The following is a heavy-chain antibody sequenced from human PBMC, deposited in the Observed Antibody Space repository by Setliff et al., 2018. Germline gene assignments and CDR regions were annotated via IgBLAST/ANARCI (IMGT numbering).Heavy chain of an antibody. J-gene: IGHJ4*02. CDR2: ISSSSSTI. D-gene: IGHD6-19*01. V-gene: IGHV3-48*04. Sequence: GGSLRLSCGTSGFTFDVSGMSWVRQAPGKGLEWVSYISSSSSTIYYADSVKGRFTISRDNAKNSLYLQMNSLRADDTAVYYCATTRSSGWYEYEYYFDYWGQGTLVTVSS. CDR3: ATTRSSGWYEYEYYFDY. CDR1: GFTFDVSG.